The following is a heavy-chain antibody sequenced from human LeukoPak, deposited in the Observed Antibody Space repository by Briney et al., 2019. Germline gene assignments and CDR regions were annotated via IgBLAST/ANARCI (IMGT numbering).Heavy chain of an antibody. CDR3: ARDRAEWGSSSTTDYFDY. Sequence: ASVKVSCKASGYTFTAYYMHWVRQAPGQGLEWMGRINPNSGGANYAQKFQGRVTMTRDTSISTACMELSRLRSDDTAVYYCARDRAEWGSSSTTDYFDYWGQGTLVTVSS. D-gene: IGHD6-6*01. J-gene: IGHJ4*02. CDR2: INPNSGGA. V-gene: IGHV1-2*06. CDR1: GYTFTAYY.